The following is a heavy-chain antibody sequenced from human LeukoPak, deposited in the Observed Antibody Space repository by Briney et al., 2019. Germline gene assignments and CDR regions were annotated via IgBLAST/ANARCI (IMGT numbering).Heavy chain of an antibody. J-gene: IGHJ4*02. D-gene: IGHD6-19*01. CDR2: MWNDGITG. V-gene: IGHV3-33*01. Sequence: GRSLRLSCVASGFTFREYGFHWVRQAPGKGLEWVAVMWNDGITGKYADSARSRFSVSRDNSKNTVYLQMDSLRADDTSVYYCARDGSGWSSDYWGQGTLVTVSS. CDR3: ARDGSGWSSDY. CDR1: GFTFREYG.